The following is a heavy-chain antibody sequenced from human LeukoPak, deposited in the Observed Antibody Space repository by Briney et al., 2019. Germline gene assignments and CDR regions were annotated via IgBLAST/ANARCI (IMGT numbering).Heavy chain of an antibody. CDR2: IWYDGSNK. CDR3: VGLGENY. CDR1: GFTFSSYG. D-gene: IGHD3-10*01. Sequence: GRSLRLSCAASGFTFSSYGMHWVRQAPGKGLEWVAVIWYDGSNKFVADSVKGRFTISRDTSKNTLYLEMTSLRAEDTAVYYCVGLGENYWGQGTLVTVSS. V-gene: IGHV3-33*01. J-gene: IGHJ4*02.